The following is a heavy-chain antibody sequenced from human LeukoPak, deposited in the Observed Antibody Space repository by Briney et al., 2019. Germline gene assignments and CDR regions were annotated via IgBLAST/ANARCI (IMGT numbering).Heavy chain of an antibody. CDR2: IDPSGGST. CDR3: ARGGHGTSVAVAGTGDY. D-gene: IGHD6-19*01. Sequence: ASVKVSCKASGYTFTSYYMHWVRQAPGQGLEWMGIIDPSGGSTIYAQKFQGRVTMTRDMSTSAVYMQLSSLRSEDTAVYYCARGGHGTSVAVAGTGDYWGQGTLVTVSS. CDR1: GYTFTSYY. J-gene: IGHJ4*02. V-gene: IGHV1-46*01.